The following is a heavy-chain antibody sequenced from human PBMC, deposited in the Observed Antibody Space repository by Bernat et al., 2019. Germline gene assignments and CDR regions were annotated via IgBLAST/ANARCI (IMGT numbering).Heavy chain of an antibody. CDR1: GGSISSSSYY. D-gene: IGHD6-19*01. CDR3: ARRDSSEYYFDY. J-gene: IGHJ4*02. Sequence: QLQLQESGPGLVKPSETLSLTCTVSGGSISSSSYYWGWIRQPPGKGLEWIGSIYYSGSTYYNPSLKSRVTISVDTSKNQFSLMLGSVTAADTAVYYCARRDSSEYYFDYWGQGALVTVSS. CDR2: IYYSGST. V-gene: IGHV4-39*01.